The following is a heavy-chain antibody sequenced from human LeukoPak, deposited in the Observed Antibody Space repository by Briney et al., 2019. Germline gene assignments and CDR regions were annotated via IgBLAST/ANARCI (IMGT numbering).Heavy chain of an antibody. CDR3: ARHYADYADPYTFDI. J-gene: IGHJ3*02. CDR1: GGSIGSYY. V-gene: IGHV4-59*08. CDR2: IYYSGST. D-gene: IGHD4-17*01. Sequence: SETLSLTCTVSGGSIGSYYWSWIRQPPGKGLEWIGYIYYSGSTNYNPSLKSRVTISVDTSKNQFSLRLSSVTAADTAVYYCARHYADYADPYTFDIWGQGTMVTVSS.